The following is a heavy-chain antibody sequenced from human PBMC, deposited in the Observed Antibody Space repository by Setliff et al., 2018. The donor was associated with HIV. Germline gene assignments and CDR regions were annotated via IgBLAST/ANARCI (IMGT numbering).Heavy chain of an antibody. Sequence: SGPTLVNPTQTLTLTCTFSGFSLNTPGVGVGWIRQPPGKALEWLALIYWDDDKRYNSSLRTRLTITEDTSKNQVVLIMTNMGPLDTATYFCAHKGPDALREDFDYWGQGTLVTVSS. D-gene: IGHD2-8*01. CDR2: IYWDDDK. J-gene: IGHJ4*02. V-gene: IGHV2-5*02. CDR3: AHKGPDALREDFDY. CDR1: GFSLNTPGVG.